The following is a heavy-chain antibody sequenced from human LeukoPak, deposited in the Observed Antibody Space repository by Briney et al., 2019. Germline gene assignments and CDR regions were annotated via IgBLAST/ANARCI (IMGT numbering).Heavy chain of an antibody. CDR1: GFTFNTYA. V-gene: IGHV3-64*01. D-gene: IGHD3-16*01. CDR2: ISSNGDTT. CDR3: ARSWGVGGTNEIDY. Sequence: GSLRLSCAASGFTFNTYAMHWVRQAPGKGLEYVSGISSNGDTTDYAKSVKGRFSISRDNSKNTLYLQMGSLTADDMAVYYCARSWGVGGTNEIDYWGQGALVTVSS. J-gene: IGHJ4*02.